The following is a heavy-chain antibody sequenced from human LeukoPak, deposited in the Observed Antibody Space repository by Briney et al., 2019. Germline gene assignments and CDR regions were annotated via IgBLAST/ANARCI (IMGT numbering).Heavy chain of an antibody. D-gene: IGHD6-13*01. CDR3: ARAEYSSSWSYVYYFDN. J-gene: IGHJ4*02. CDR2: ISASSGHI. V-gene: IGHV3-21*01. Sequence: GGSLRLSCAASGFTFSDYSMNWVRQAPGKGLEGVSSISASSGHIHYADSAKGRFTNSRDNAKNSLYLQMNSLRAEDTAVYYCARAEYSSSWSYVYYFDNWGQGTLVTVSS. CDR1: GFTFSDYS.